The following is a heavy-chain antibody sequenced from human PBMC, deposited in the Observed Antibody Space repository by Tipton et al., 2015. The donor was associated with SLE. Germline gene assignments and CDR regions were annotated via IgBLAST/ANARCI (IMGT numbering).Heavy chain of an antibody. CDR3: ARVWLNNAFDI. J-gene: IGHJ3*02. D-gene: IGHD2/OR15-2a*01. CDR2: IYTSGTT. CDR1: GDSITSGNYY. V-gene: IGHV4-61*09. Sequence: TLSLTCTVSGDSITSGNYYWYWIRQPAGKGLEWIGHIYTSGTTNYNPSLKSRVTMSVDMSKNQIFLKMTSVTAADSAVYFCARVWLNNAFDIWGQGTRVTVSS.